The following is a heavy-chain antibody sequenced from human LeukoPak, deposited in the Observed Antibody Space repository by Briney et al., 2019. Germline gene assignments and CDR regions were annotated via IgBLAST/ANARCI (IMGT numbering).Heavy chain of an antibody. J-gene: IGHJ4*02. Sequence: SQTLSLTCSVSGGSISSGVYYWSWIRQPAGKGLEWIGRISTSGDTNYNPSLKSRVTISIDTSKSQFSLKLSSVTAADTAVYYCARAEDGCSSASCYGYWGQGTLVTVPS. CDR3: ARAEDGCSSASCYGY. CDR2: ISTSGDT. D-gene: IGHD2-2*01. CDR1: GGSISSGVYY. V-gene: IGHV4-61*02.